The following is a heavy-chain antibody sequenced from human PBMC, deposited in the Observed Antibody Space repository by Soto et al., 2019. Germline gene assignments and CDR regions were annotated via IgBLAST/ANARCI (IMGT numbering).Heavy chain of an antibody. D-gene: IGHD3-22*01. J-gene: IGHJ4*02. CDR3: ATRYDSSGYYGVLWDY. CDR2: IYYSGST. Sequence: QVQLQESGPGLVKPSETLSLTCTVSGGPVSSGSYYWSWIRQPPGKGLEWIGYIYYSGSTNYNPSLKSRVTISVDTSKNQFSLKLSSVTAADTAVYYCATRYDSSGYYGVLWDYWGQGTLVTVSS. CDR1: GGPVSSGSYY. V-gene: IGHV4-61*01.